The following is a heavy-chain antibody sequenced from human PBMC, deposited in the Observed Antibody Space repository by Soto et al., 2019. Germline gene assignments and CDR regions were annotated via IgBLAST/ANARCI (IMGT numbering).Heavy chain of an antibody. J-gene: IGHJ4*02. CDR2: ISAGGGTT. CDR1: GYTFSTYA. Sequence: GGSLRLSCAAYGYTFSTYAMSWVRQAPGKGLEWVSTISAGGGTTYYADSVKGRFTISRDNSNNMLYLQMTGLRAEDTAFYTCALLRPSGSAAHKPFHYWGQGTLVTVSS. D-gene: IGHD6-13*01. CDR3: ALLRPSGSAAHKPFHY. V-gene: IGHV3-23*01.